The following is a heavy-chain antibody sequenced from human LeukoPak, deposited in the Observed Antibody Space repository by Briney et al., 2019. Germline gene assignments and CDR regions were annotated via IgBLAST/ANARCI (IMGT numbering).Heavy chain of an antibody. V-gene: IGHV4-59*01. Sequence: SETLSLTCTVSGASISSYCWSWIRQPPGKGLEWIGYMYYSGRTNYNPSLKSRVTISVDTSKNQFSLKLSSVTAADTAVYYCARTFSESYYYYGMDVWGQGTTVTVSS. CDR3: ARTFSESYYYYGMDV. CDR1: GASISSYC. J-gene: IGHJ6*02. D-gene: IGHD1-26*01. CDR2: MYYSGRT.